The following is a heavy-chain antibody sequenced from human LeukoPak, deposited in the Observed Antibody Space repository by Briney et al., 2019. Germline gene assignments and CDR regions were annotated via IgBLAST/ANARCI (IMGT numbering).Heavy chain of an antibody. D-gene: IGHD6-13*01. CDR3: ARTRGSSWWKNWFDP. CDR2: ISAYNGNT. J-gene: IGHJ5*02. CDR1: GYTFTSYG. V-gene: IGHV1-18*01. Sequence: ASVKVSCKASGYTFTSYGISWVRQAPGQGLEWMGWISAYNGNTNYAQKFQGRVTMTRDTSISTAYMELSRLRSDDTAVYYCARTRGSSWWKNWFDPWGQGTLVTVSS.